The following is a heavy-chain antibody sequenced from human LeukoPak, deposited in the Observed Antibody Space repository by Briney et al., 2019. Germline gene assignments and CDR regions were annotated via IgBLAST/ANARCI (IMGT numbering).Heavy chain of an antibody. Sequence: PSETLSLTCTVSGGSINYSSYYWGWIRQPPGKGLEWVSFISSSSTYIYYADSVKGRFTISRDNAKNSLYLQMNSLRAEDTAVYYCASGGAKEGYCSSTSCPVGGYWGQGTLVTVSS. CDR1: GGSINYSSYY. CDR3: ASGGAKEGYCSSTSCPVGGY. D-gene: IGHD2-2*01. CDR2: ISSSSTYI. V-gene: IGHV3-21*01. J-gene: IGHJ4*02.